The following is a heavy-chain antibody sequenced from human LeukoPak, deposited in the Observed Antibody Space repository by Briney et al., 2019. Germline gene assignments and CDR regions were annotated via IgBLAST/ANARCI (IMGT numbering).Heavy chain of an antibody. CDR1: GFTFSSYW. V-gene: IGHV3-7*03. J-gene: IGHJ6*02. D-gene: IGHD3-16*01. CDR2: INHNGNVN. Sequence: PGGSLRLSCAASGFTFSSYWMNWARQAPGKGLEWVASINHNGNVNYYVDSVKGRFTISRDNAKNSRYLQMSNLRAEDTAVYFCARGGGLDVWGLGATVTVSS. CDR3: ARGGGLDV.